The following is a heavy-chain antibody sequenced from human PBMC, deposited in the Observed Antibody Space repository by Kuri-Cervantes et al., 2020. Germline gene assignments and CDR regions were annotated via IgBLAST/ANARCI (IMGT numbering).Heavy chain of an antibody. CDR3: ARGAAIPPGVDY. CDR1: GGSFSGYY. CDR2: INHSGST. V-gene: IGHV4-34*01. D-gene: IGHD2-2*02. Sequence: GSLRLSCAVYGGSFSGYYWSWIRQPPGKGLEWIGEINHSGSTNYNPSLKSRATISVDTSKNQFSLKLSSVTAADTAVYYCARGAAIPPGVDYWGQGTLVTVSS. J-gene: IGHJ4*02.